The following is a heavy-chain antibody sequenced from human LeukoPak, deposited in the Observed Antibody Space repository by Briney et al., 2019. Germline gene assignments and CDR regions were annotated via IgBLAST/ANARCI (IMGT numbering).Heavy chain of an antibody. J-gene: IGHJ4*02. V-gene: IGHV3-30*18. D-gene: IGHD6-13*01. Sequence: GGSLRLSCAASGFTFSSYSMNWVRQAPGKGLEWVAVISYDGSNKYYADSVKGRFTISRDNSKNTLYLQMNSLRAEDTAVYYCAKDRGSSRIAYFDYWGQGTLVTVSS. CDR1: GFTFSSYS. CDR3: AKDRGSSRIAYFDY. CDR2: ISYDGSNK.